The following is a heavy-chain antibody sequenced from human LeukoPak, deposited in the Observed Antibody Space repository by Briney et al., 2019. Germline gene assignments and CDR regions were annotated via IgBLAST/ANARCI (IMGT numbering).Heavy chain of an antibody. V-gene: IGHV1-8*01. J-gene: IGHJ4*02. CDR3: ARASGYEFDY. D-gene: IGHD5-12*01. CDR1: GYTFTSYD. CDR2: MNPNSDNT. Sequence: GASVKVSCKASGYTFTSYDINWVRQAPGQGLEWMGWMNPNSDNTGYAQMFQDRVTMTRDTSISTAYMELSSLRSEDTAVYYCARASGYEFDYWGQGTLVTVSS.